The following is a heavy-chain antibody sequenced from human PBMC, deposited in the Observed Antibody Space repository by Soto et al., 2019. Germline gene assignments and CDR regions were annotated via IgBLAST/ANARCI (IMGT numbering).Heavy chain of an antibody. J-gene: IGHJ6*02. CDR2: IYHSGST. CDR1: GGSISSSNW. D-gene: IGHD3-10*01. V-gene: IGHV4-4*02. CDR3: ASNVLLWSGRGLGYYYYYGMDV. Sequence: SETLSLTCAVSGGSISSSNWWSWVRQPPGKGLEWIGEIYHSGSTNYNPSLKSRVTISVDKSKNQFSLKLSSVTAADTAVYYCASNVLLWSGRGLGYYYYYGMDVWGQGTTVTVSS.